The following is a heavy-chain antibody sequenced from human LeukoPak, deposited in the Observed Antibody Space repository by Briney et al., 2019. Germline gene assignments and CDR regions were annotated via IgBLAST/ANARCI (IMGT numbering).Heavy chain of an antibody. Sequence: GGSLRLSCAASGFTFSNYAMNWVRQAPGRGLEWVSAISGSGGSTYYADSVKGRFTISRDNSKNTLYLQMNSLRAEDTAVYYCAKNLLGSGAYSWYFDLWGRGTLVIVSS. CDR1: GFTFSNYA. V-gene: IGHV3-23*01. D-gene: IGHD1-26*01. CDR2: ISGSGGST. J-gene: IGHJ2*01. CDR3: AKNLLGSGAYSWYFDL.